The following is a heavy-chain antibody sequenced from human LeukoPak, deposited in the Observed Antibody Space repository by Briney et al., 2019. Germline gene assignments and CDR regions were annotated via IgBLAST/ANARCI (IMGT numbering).Heavy chain of an antibody. CDR1: GGSISSSSYY. V-gene: IGHV4-39*01. CDR3: ASARKNWFDP. CDR2: IYYSGST. J-gene: IGHJ5*02. Sequence: SETLSLTCTVSGGSISSSSYYWGWIRQPPGKGLEWIGSIYYSGSTYYNPSLKSRVTISVDTSKNQFSLKLSSVTAADTAVYYCASARKNWFDPWGQGTLVTVSS.